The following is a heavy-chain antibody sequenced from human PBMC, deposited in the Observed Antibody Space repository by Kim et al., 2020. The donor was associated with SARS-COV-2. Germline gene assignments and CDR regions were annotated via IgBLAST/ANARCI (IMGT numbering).Heavy chain of an antibody. D-gene: IGHD3-10*01. V-gene: IGHV4-31*02. CDR3: ARGSPGWFGELNWFDP. J-gene: IGHJ5*02. Sequence: SLKSRVTISVDASKNQFSVKLSSVTAADTAVYYCARGSPGWFGELNWFDPWGQGTLVTVSS.